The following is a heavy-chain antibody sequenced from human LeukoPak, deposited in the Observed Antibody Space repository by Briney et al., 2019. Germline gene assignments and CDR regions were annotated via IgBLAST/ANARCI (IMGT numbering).Heavy chain of an antibody. V-gene: IGHV1-8*03. CDR1: GYTFTSYD. Sequence: ASVKVSCKASGYTFTSYDINWVRQATGQGLDWMGWLNPNTGNTGYAQKFQGRVTITRNTSISTAYMELSSLRSEDTAVYYCARGLPQDYYDSSGYYSGGGFDIWGQGTMVTVSS. J-gene: IGHJ3*02. CDR3: ARGLPQDYYDSSGYYSGGGFDI. CDR2: LNPNTGNT. D-gene: IGHD3-22*01.